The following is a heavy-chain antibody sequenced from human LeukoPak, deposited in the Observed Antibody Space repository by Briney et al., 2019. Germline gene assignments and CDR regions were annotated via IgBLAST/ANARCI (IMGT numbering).Heavy chain of an antibody. D-gene: IGHD1-26*01. CDR1: TDSFSSHY. Sequence: SETRSLTCAVSTDSFSSHYWTWIRQPPGKGLEWIGYIPYIGSPNYNPSLKSRVTISIATSKNQFSLKLSSVTAADTAVYYCARDGYSGTSHFDHWGQGTLVTVSS. J-gene: IGHJ4*02. CDR2: IPYIGSP. V-gene: IGHV4-59*11. CDR3: ARDGYSGTSHFDH.